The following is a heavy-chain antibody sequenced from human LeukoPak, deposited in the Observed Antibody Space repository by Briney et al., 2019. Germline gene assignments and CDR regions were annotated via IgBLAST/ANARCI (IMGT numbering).Heavy chain of an antibody. D-gene: IGHD6-13*01. CDR3: ATDTTHRSWYRLKVDYYYGMDV. CDR1: GFTFSTYG. Sequence: GGSLRLSCAVSGFTFSTYGMHWVRQAPGKGLEWVAVILYDGSNRQYADSVKGRFTISRDNSKNTLYLQMNSLRVEDTAVYYCATDTTHRSWYRLKVDYYYGMDVWGQGTTVTVSS. CDR2: ILYDGSNR. J-gene: IGHJ6*02. V-gene: IGHV3-30*03.